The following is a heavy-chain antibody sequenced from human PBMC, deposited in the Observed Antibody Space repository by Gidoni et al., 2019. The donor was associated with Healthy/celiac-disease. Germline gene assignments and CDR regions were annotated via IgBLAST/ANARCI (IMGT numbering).Heavy chain of an antibody. D-gene: IGHD6-13*01. Sequence: GFTFSSYAIHLVRQAPGNGMEWVAVISNDGSNKDYADSMKGRFTSSRDNSKNTLYLQMNSMRAEDSAVYYCARDGARQLSSWQFDYWGQGTLVTVSS. V-gene: IGHV3-30-3*01. CDR2: ISNDGSNK. CDR1: GFTFSSYA. J-gene: IGHJ4*02. CDR3: ARDGARQLSSWQFDY.